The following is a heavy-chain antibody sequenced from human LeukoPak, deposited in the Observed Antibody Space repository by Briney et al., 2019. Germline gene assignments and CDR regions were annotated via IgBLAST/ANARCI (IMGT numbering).Heavy chain of an antibody. CDR2: IYHSGST. Sequence: SETLSLTCAVSGYSISSGYYWGWIRQPPGKGLEWIGSIYHSGSTYYNPSLKSRVTISVDTSKNQFSLKLSSVTAADTAVYYCASLRVRLLWFGDLVPSWFDPWGQGTLVTVSS. CDR3: ASLRVRLLWFGDLVPSWFDP. J-gene: IGHJ5*02. CDR1: GYSISSGYY. V-gene: IGHV4-38-2*01. D-gene: IGHD3-10*01.